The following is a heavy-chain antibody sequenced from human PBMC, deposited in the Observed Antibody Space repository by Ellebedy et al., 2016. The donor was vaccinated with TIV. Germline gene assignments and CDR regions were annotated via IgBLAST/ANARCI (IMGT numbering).Heavy chain of an antibody. J-gene: IGHJ6*02. CDR3: AKWDSLDYSSSWYRWYYYGMDV. D-gene: IGHD6-13*01. CDR2: ISWNSGSI. V-gene: IGHV3-9*01. CDR1: RFTFGNYA. Sequence: GGSLRLSXAASRFTFGNYAMGWVRQAPGKGLEWVSGISWNSGSIGYADSVKGRFTISRDNAKNSLYLQMNSLRAEDTALYYCAKWDSLDYSSSWYRWYYYGMDVWGQGTTVTVSS.